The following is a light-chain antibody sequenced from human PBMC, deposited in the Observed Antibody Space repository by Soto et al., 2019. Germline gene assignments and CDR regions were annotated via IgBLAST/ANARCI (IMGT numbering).Light chain of an antibody. Sequence: QSVLTQPPSASGSPGQSVTISCTGTSSDVGGYNYVSWYQQHPGKAPKLIIYEVDKRPSGVPDRFSGSKSGDTASLTVSGLQAEDDADYYCSSYGGSNNYVFGTGTKLTVL. CDR1: SSDVGGYNY. CDR3: SSYGGSNNYV. V-gene: IGLV2-8*01. J-gene: IGLJ1*01. CDR2: EVD.